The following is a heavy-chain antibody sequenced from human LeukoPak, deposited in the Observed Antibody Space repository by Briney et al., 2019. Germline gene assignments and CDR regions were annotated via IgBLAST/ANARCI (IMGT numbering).Heavy chain of an antibody. D-gene: IGHD6-13*01. CDR3: ARVRGYSSSWYPYYFDY. CDR1: GFTFSSYW. Sequence: GGSLRLSCAASGFTFSSYWMNWVRQAPGMGLEWVANIKQDGSEIYYVGSVKGRFTISRDNAKNSLYLQMNSLRAEDTAVYYCARVRGYSSSWYPYYFDYWGQGTLVTVSS. J-gene: IGHJ4*02. V-gene: IGHV3-7*03. CDR2: IKQDGSEI.